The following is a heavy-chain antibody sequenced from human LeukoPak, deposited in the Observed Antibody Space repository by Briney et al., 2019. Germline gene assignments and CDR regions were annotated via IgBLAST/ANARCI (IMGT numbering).Heavy chain of an antibody. V-gene: IGHV3-23*01. Sequence: GGSLRLSCAASTSIFSIYAMRCVSQAPGKGLEWVSPISSSGGSPYYADSVKGRLTTSRDNSKNTLYLQMNSLRAEDTAVYYCAKGEYGHRSSWTDYWGQGTLVTVSS. CDR2: ISSSGGSP. J-gene: IGHJ4*02. D-gene: IGHD6-13*01. CDR3: AKGEYGHRSSWTDY. CDR1: TSIFSIYA.